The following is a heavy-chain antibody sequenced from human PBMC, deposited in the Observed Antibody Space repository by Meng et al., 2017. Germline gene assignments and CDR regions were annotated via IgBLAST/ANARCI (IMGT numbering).Heavy chain of an antibody. CDR3: ARDSVPIGGYSGYGSENYFDY. J-gene: IGHJ4*02. Sequence: GGSLRPSCVASGFTFSDYYMSWIRQAPGKGLEWVSYISSSGSTIYYADSVKGRFTISRDNAKNSLYLQMNSLRAEDTAVYYCARDSVPIGGYSGYGSENYFDYWGQGTLVTVSS. CDR2: ISSSGSTI. V-gene: IGHV3-11*01. CDR1: GFTFSDYY. D-gene: IGHD5-12*01.